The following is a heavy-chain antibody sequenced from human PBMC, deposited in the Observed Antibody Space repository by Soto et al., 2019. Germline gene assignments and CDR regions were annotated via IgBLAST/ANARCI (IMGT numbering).Heavy chain of an antibody. V-gene: IGHV4-59*08. CDR3: SRHLGDYYGSGSYSFWFDP. Sequence: SETLSLTCTVSGGSISRYYWSWIRQPPGKGLEWIGYMYNTGRTFYNPSFKSRVTISVDTSKNQFSLHLSSVTAADTAVYYCSRHLGDYYGSGSYSFWFDPWGPGTLVTVSS. CDR2: MYNTGRT. J-gene: IGHJ5*02. D-gene: IGHD3-10*01. CDR1: GGSISRYY.